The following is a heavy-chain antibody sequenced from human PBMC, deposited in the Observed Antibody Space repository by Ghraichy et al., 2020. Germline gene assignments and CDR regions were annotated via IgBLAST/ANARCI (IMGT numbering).Heavy chain of an antibody. J-gene: IGHJ3*02. V-gene: IGHV3-49*03. CDR1: GFTFGDYA. D-gene: IGHD3-10*01. CDR3: TRAHYGSGSYYAFDM. Sequence: GGSLRLSCAPSGFTFGDYAMNWFRQAPGRGLEWEGFIRSNAYGGTTEYAASVKGRFTISRDDSKSIAYLQMNSLKTEDTAVYYCTRAHYGSGSYYAFDMWGQGTMLTVSA. CDR2: IRSNAYGGTT.